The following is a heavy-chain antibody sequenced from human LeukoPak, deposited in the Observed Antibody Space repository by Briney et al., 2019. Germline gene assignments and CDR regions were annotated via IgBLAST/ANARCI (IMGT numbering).Heavy chain of an antibody. CDR2: TNPSTGGT. V-gene: IGHV1-2*02. D-gene: IGHD2-2*01. CDR3: ARGGAFCSITTCHEFDH. J-gene: IGHJ4*02. Sequence: ASVKVSCKTSGYTFTGSYLHWVRQVPGQGLGWMGWTNPSTGGTKSAQQFEGRVTMTRDTSNTTGYLELRSLRLDDTATYYCARGGAFCSITTCHEFDHWGQGTLVIVSS. CDR1: GYTFTGSY.